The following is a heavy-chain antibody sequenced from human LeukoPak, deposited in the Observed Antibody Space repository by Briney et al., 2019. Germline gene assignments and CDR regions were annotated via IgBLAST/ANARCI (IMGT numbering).Heavy chain of an antibody. CDR2: ISSGGLTI. CDR3: ARDFDYGDYIDF. V-gene: IGHV3-48*04. D-gene: IGHD4/OR15-4a*01. Sequence: GGPLRLSCVASGFTFSTYTFNWVRQAPGKGLEWLSYISSGGLTIFYADSVKGRFTIPRDNTKNAIYLDMTNLRAEDTAVYYCARDFDYGDYIDFWGQGTLVAVSS. CDR1: GFTFSTYT. J-gene: IGHJ4*02.